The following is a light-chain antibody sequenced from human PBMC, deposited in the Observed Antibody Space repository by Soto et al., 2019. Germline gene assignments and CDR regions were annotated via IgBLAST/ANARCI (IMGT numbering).Light chain of an antibody. CDR3: QQYGSSPRT. J-gene: IGKJ5*01. CDR2: GAS. V-gene: IGKV3-20*01. Sequence: VLSKSAGTLSLSPGERATLSCRASQSVSSSYLAWYQQKPGQAPGLLIYGASSRATGIPDRFSGSGSGTDFTLTISRLEPEDFAVYYCQQYGSSPRTFGQGTRLEIK. CDR1: QSVSSSY.